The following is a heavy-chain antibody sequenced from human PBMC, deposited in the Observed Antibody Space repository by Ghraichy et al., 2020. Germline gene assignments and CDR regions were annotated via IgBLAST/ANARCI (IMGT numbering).Heavy chain of an antibody. Sequence: GGSLRLSCAASGFPFSHYGMQWVRQVPGKGLEWVAVVWYSGSDTQYADSAKGRFIVSRDNSKNVLYLQMDSLRAEDTAVYYCARDGGRHAGMDVWGQGTTVTVSS. CDR1: GFPFSHYG. J-gene: IGHJ6*02. D-gene: IGHD3-16*01. V-gene: IGHV3-33*01. CDR3: ARDGGRHAGMDV. CDR2: VWYSGSDT.